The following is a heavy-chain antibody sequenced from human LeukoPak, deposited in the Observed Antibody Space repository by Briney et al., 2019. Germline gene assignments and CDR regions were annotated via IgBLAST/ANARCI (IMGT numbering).Heavy chain of an antibody. CDR3: ARDLRWELNLGSPESDY. D-gene: IGHD1-26*01. CDR2: INPSGGST. Sequence: GASVKVSCKASGYTFTGYYMHWVRQAPGQGLEWMGIINPSGGSTSYAQKFQGRVTMTRDTSTSTVYMELSSLRSEDTAVYYCARDLRWELNLGSPESDYWGQGTLVTVSS. V-gene: IGHV1-46*01. J-gene: IGHJ4*02. CDR1: GYTFTGYY.